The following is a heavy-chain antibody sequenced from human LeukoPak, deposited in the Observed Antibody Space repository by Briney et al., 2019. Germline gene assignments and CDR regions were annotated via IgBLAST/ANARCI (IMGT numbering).Heavy chain of an antibody. V-gene: IGHV4-4*07. D-gene: IGHD1-26*01. CDR3: ARENSGSYREFDY. J-gene: IGHJ4*02. CDR1: GGSISSYY. CDR2: IYPSGST. Sequence: SETLSLTCTVSGGSISSYYWTWIRQPAGKGLEWIGRIYPSGSTNYNPSLKSRVTMSVDTSENQFSLKLSSVTAADTAVYYCARENSGSYREFDYWGQGTLVTVSS.